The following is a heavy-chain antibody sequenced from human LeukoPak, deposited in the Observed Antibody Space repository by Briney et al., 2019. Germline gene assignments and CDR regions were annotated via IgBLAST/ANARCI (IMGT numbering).Heavy chain of an antibody. J-gene: IGHJ4*02. CDR2: MNPSGGST. V-gene: IGHV1-46*01. D-gene: IGHD2-21*02. Sequence: ASVKVSCKASGYTFTSYYMHWVRQAPGQGLEWMGIMNPSGGSTSYAQKFQGRVTMTRDMSTSTVYMELSSLRSEDTAVYYCARDLEVSAYCGGDCSTDSDYWGQGTLVTVSS. CDR1: GYTFTSYY. CDR3: ARDLEVSAYCGGDCSTDSDY.